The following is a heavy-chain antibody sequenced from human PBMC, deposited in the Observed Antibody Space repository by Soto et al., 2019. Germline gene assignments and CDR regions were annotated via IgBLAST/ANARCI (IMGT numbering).Heavy chain of an antibody. CDR3: AQDRGWGVVSPSHDY. CDR2: IRGTGGET. J-gene: IGHJ4*02. Sequence: EVELLESGGGIVQPGGSLRVSCVPSGFPFRNLVRGWVRQAQGKGLEWVSAIRGTGGETFYADSVKGRFTISRDNSKNTLYLQMNSLRDEDTALYFCAQDRGWGVVSPSHDYWGQGTLVTVSS. D-gene: IGHD2-21*01. CDR1: GFPFRNLV. V-gene: IGHV3-23*01.